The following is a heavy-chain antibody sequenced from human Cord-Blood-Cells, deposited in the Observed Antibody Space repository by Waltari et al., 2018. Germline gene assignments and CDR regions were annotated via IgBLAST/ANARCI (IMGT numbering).Heavy chain of an antibody. D-gene: IGHD6-6*01. CDR1: GFTVSSNY. Sequence: EVQLVESGGGLIQPGGSLRLSCAASGFTVSSNYMSWVRQAPGKGLEWVSVIYSGGSTYYADSVEGRFTISRDNSKNTLYLQMNSLRAEDTAVYYCARYIAARAFDIWGQGTMVTVSS. CDR3: ARYIAARAFDI. J-gene: IGHJ3*02. CDR2: IYSGGST. V-gene: IGHV3-53*01.